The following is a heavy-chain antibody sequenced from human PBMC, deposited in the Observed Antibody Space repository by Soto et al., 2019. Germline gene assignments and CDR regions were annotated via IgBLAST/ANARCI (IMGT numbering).Heavy chain of an antibody. Sequence: PGESLKISCKGSGDSFTSYWIGWARQMPGKGLEWMGIIYPGDSDTRYSPSFQGQVTISADKSISTAYLQWSSLKASDTAMYYCAKTAAGGKNYYGMDVWGQGTTVTVSS. V-gene: IGHV5-51*01. CDR3: AKTAAGGKNYYGMDV. D-gene: IGHD6-13*01. J-gene: IGHJ6*02. CDR1: GDSFTSYW. CDR2: IYPGDSDT.